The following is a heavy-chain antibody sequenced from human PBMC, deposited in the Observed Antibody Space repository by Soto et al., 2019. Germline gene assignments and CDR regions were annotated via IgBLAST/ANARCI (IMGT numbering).Heavy chain of an antibody. CDR3: ARAPRKVSPLDY. CDR2: IYYSGST. D-gene: IGHD4-4*01. CDR1: DGYICNAVYY. J-gene: IGHJ4*02. V-gene: IGHV4-31*03. Sequence: TLSQTCSFADGYICNAVYYWSWISQHPGKGLEWIGYIYYSGSTYYNPSLKSRVTISVDTSKNQFSLKLSSVTAADTAVYYCARAPRKVSPLDYWGQGTMVPVSS.